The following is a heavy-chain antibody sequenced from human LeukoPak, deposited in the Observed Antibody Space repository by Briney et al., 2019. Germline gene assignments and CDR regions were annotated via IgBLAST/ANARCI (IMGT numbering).Heavy chain of an antibody. CDR3: AKPKSSYRLFDY. Sequence: GGSLRLSCAASGFTFSSYAMSWVRQAPRKGLEWVSAISGSGGDTYYTDSVKGRFTISRDNSENTLYLQMNSLRAEDTAVYYCAKPKSSYRLFDYWGQGTLVTVSS. J-gene: IGHJ4*02. CDR2: ISGSGGDT. D-gene: IGHD6-19*01. CDR1: GFTFSSYA. V-gene: IGHV3-23*01.